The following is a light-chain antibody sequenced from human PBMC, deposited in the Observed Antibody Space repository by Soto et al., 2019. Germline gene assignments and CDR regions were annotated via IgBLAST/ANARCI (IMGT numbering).Light chain of an antibody. CDR2: DAS. CDR1: QSVGNNY. V-gene: IGKV3-20*01. CDR3: QQYGSTPLT. Sequence: EIVLTQSPGTLSLSPGERATLSCRASQSVGNNYLAWYQQKPGQAPRFLIYDASSRATGMPDRFSGSGSGTDFTLTISRLEPEDCAVYYCQQYGSTPLTFGGGTKVEIK. J-gene: IGKJ4*01.